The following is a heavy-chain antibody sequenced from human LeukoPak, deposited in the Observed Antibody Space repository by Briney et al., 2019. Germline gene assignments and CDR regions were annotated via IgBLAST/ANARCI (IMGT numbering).Heavy chain of an antibody. D-gene: IGHD1-26*01. CDR3: ARTGGSQGGNY. J-gene: IGHJ4*02. CDR1: GFTFSSYG. Sequence: GGSLRLSCAASGFTFSSYGMHWVRQAPGKGLEWVAVISYDGSNKYYADSVKGRFTISRDNSKNTLYLQMNSLRAEDTAVYYCARTGGSQGGNYWGQGTLVTVSS. CDR2: ISYDGSNK. V-gene: IGHV3-30*03.